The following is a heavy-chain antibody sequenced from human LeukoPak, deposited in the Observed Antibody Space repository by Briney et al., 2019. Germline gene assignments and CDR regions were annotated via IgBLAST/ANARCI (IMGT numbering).Heavy chain of an antibody. V-gene: IGHV4-34*01. D-gene: IGHD3-22*01. CDR3: ARAKYPTYNYDNSGYYLDY. CDR2: IDHSGST. Sequence: PSETLSLTCAVYGGSFSGYYWSWIRQPPGKGLEWIGEIDHSGSTNYNPSLKSRVTISVDTSKNQFSLKLSSVTAADTAVYYCARAKYPTYNYDNSGYYLDYWGQGNLVTVSS. CDR1: GGSFSGYY. J-gene: IGHJ4*02.